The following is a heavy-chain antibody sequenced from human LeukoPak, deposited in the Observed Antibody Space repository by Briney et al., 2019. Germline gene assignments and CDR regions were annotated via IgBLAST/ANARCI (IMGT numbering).Heavy chain of an antibody. D-gene: IGHD1-26*01. CDR1: GFTFSSYS. V-gene: IGHV3-48*04. Sequence: GGSLRLSCAASGFTFSSYSMNWVRQAPGKGLEWVSYISSSSSIIYYADSVKGRFTISRDNAKNSLYLQMNSLRAEDTAVYYCAKDPASGSSYYFYGMDVWGQGTTVTVSS. CDR3: AKDPASGSSYYFYGMDV. J-gene: IGHJ6*02. CDR2: ISSSSSII.